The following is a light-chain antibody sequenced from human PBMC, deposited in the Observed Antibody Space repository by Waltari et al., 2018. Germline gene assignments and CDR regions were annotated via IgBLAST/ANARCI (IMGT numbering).Light chain of an antibody. CDR2: GAS. CDR3: HLYGSART. V-gene: IGKV3-20*01. Sequence: VLTQSPGTLSLSPGERATLSCRASPSVRNNYLAWFQKQPVQAPRLLFYGASSRATGIAARFSCSGSGTDFTLSISRLEPEDSAVYFCHLYGSARTFGGGTKVEIK. CDR1: PSVRNNY. J-gene: IGKJ4*01.